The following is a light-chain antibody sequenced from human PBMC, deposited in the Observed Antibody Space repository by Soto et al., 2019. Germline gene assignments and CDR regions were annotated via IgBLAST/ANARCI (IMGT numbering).Light chain of an antibody. V-gene: IGKV3-15*01. J-gene: IGKJ4*01. CDR3: QQYANWPLT. CDR1: QSVGTN. CDR2: KTS. Sequence: EVVMTQSPATVYVSPGERTSLSCRASQSVGTNLGWYQQKPGQAPRLLISKTSTRATGVPARFSGSGSGTEFTLTISSLQSEDIAVYYGQQYANWPLTFGGGTKVDIK.